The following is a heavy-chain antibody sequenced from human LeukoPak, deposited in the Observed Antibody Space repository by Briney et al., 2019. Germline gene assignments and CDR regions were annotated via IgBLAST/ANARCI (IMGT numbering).Heavy chain of an antibody. CDR3: ARRRTVSTTGRFDP. D-gene: IGHD5/OR15-5a*01. V-gene: IGHV4-4*02. Sequence: SETLSLTCAVSGGSISSSNWWSWVRQPPGKGLEWIGEIYHSGGTNYNPSLKSRVTISLDKSNNQFSLKLTSVTAADTAVYYCARRRTVSTTGRFDPWGQGTLVTVSS. CDR2: IYHSGGT. J-gene: IGHJ5*02. CDR1: GGSISSSNW.